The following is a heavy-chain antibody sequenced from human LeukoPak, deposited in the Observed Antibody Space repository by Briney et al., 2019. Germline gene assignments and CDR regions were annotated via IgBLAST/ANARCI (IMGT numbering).Heavy chain of an antibody. CDR1: GFTFSDYY. CDR2: ISSSGSTI. J-gene: IGHJ4*02. CDR3: ARDHLPYYYDSSGGY. D-gene: IGHD3-22*01. Sequence: GGSLRLSCAASGFTFSDYYMSWIRQAPGKGLEWVSYISSSGSTIYYADSVKGRFTISRDNAKNSLYLQMNSLRAEDTAVYYCARDHLPYYYDSSGGYWGQGTLVTVSS. V-gene: IGHV3-11*01.